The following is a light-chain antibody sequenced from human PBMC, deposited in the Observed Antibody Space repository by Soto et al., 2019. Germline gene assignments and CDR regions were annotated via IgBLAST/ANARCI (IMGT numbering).Light chain of an antibody. V-gene: IGLV1-40*01. J-gene: IGLJ2*01. CDR1: SSNIGAGYD. CDR3: QSYDSSLSGVV. Sequence: QSVLTQPPSVSGAPGQRVTITCTGRSSNIGAGYDVHWYQQLPGTAPKLLIYGNSNRPSGVPDRFSGSKSGTSASLAITGLQAEDEADYYCQSYDSSLSGVVFGGGNKVTVL. CDR2: GNS.